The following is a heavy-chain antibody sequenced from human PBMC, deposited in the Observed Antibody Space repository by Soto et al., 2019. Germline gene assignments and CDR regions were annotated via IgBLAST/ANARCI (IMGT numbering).Heavy chain of an antibody. CDR2: TYYRSRWYN. J-gene: IGHJ6*03. Sequence: SQTLSLTCAISGDSLSGDSAAWNWVRLSPSRGLEWLARTYYRSRWYNDYTVSVGSRITVNADTSKNQFSLQLTSVTPEDTAIYFCAGTTSHHWLYMDVWGRGTTVTSP. CDR3: AGTTSHHWLYMDV. D-gene: IGHD1-1*01. CDR1: GDSLSGDSAA. V-gene: IGHV6-1*01.